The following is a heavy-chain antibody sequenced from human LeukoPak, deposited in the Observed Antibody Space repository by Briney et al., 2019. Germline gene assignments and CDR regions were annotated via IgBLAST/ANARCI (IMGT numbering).Heavy chain of an antibody. CDR2: IIPILGIA. V-gene: IGHV1-69*04. J-gene: IGHJ4*02. CDR3: ATEDGLYYDILTGPDY. CDR1: GGTFSSYA. Sequence: ASVTVSCKASGGTFSSYAISWVRQAPGQGLEWMGRIIPILGIANYAQKFQGRVTITADKSTSTAYMELSSLRSEDTAVYYCATEDGLYYDILTGPDYWGQGTLVTVSS. D-gene: IGHD3-9*01.